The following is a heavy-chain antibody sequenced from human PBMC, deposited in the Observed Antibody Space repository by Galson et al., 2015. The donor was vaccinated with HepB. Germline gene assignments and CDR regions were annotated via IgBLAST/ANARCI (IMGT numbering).Heavy chain of an antibody. V-gene: IGHV3-30-3*01. CDR2: ISYDGSNK. D-gene: IGHD6-13*01. CDR1: GFIFSSYA. J-gene: IGHJ4*02. CDR3: ARANQRWPLAAARGYYFDY. Sequence: LRLSCAASGFIFSSYAMHWVRQAPGKGLEWVAVISYDGSNKYYADSVKGRFTISRDNSKNTLYLQMNSLRAEDTAVYYCARANQRWPLAAARGYYFDYWGQGTLVTVSS.